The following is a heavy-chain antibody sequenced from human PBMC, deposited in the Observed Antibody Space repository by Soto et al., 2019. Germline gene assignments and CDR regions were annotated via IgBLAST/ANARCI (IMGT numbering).Heavy chain of an antibody. CDR3: ARADRTLVTSYGLDV. J-gene: IGHJ6*02. Sequence: SETLSLTCAVSGGSFSGFYWTWIRQPPGEGLEWIGEINHSGTTNFNPSLRSRLTISLDSSKKHFSLKLTSMTAADAAVYYCARADRTLVTSYGLDVWGQGTTVTSP. CDR2: INHSGTT. CDR1: GGSFSGFY. D-gene: IGHD2-21*02. V-gene: IGHV4-34*01.